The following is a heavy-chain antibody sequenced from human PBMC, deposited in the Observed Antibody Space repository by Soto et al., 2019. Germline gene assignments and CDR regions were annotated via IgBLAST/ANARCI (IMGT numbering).Heavy chain of an antibody. CDR2: INVDGTET. CDR3: ARDKEVLLTNYGMAV. CDR1: RFTFGSYW. Sequence: WGSLRLSCTAPRFTFGSYWMHFFRQSPWKGLVWVSDINVDGTETWYADSVKGRFTISRDNDKKTLYLHMTGLRVGDTGVYYCARDKEVLLTNYGMAVWGQGTTVTVSS. J-gene: IGHJ6*02. V-gene: IGHV3-74*01.